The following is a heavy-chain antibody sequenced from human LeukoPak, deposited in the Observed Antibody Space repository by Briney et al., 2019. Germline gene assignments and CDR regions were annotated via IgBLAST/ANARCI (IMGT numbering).Heavy chain of an antibody. CDR2: INPSGGST. CDR1: GYTFTSYY. V-gene: IGHV1-46*01. Sequence: ASVKVSCKASGYTFTSYYMHWVRQAPGQGLEWMGIINPSGGSTSYAQKFQGRVTVTRDTSTSTVYMELSSLRSGDTAVYYCARGRVYGSGSYDNWFDPWGQGTLVTVSS. D-gene: IGHD3-10*01. J-gene: IGHJ5*02. CDR3: ARGRVYGSGSYDNWFDP.